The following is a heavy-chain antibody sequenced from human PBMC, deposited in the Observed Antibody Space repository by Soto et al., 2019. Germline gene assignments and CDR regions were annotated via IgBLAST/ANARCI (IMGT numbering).Heavy chain of an antibody. J-gene: IGHJ3*02. D-gene: IGHD6-6*01. V-gene: IGHV3-21*01. CDR1: GFTFSSYS. CDR3: ARETNPYTTSSHAFDI. Sequence: GGSLRLSCAASGFTFSSYSMNWVRQAPGKGLEWISSVSSTGSFIDYTDSLKGRFTISRDNAKSSLSLQMNSLRAEDTALYYCARETNPYTTSSHAFDIWGQGTMVTVSS. CDR2: VSSTGSFI.